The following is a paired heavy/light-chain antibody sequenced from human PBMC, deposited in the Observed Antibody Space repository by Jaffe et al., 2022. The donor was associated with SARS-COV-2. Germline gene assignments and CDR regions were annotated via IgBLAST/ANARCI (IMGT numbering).Heavy chain of an antibody. J-gene: IGHJ4*02. V-gene: IGHV3-48*02. CDR2: ISSDSGTI. Sequence: EVEVVESGGGLVQPGGSLRLSCTASGFTFTSHSMNWVRQAPGKGLEWVSYISSDSGTIHYGDSVKGRFTISRDNAKNSLYLQMNSLRDDDTAVYYCTRSTILWGTTWYYFDYWGQGTLVTVSS. D-gene: IGHD6-13*01. CDR3: TRSTILWGTTWYYFDY. CDR1: GFTFTSHS.
Light chain of an antibody. CDR3: QQCYSSPPT. V-gene: IGKV1-39*01. J-gene: IGKJ5*01. CDR2: AAS. Sequence: DIQMTQSPSSLSASVGDSVTITCRASQSISNYLNWYQQKPGKAPKLLIYAASSLQSAVPSRFSGSGSATDFTLTITSLQPEDFATYYCQQCYSSPPTFGQGTRLEIK. CDR1: QSISNY.